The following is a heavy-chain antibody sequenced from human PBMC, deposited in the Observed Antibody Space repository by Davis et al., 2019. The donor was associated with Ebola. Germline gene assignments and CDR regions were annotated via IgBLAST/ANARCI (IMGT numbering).Heavy chain of an antibody. CDR1: GFSFTTSA. V-gene: IGHV3-30-3*01. J-gene: IGHJ6*04. CDR3: AKGDRMDV. Sequence: GESLKISCAASGFSFTTSAMHWVRQAPGKGLEWMAMISYDETDKYYADSVKGRFTISRDNSKNTLYLQMNSLRAEDTAVYYCAKGDRMDVWGKGTTVTVSS. CDR2: ISYDETDK.